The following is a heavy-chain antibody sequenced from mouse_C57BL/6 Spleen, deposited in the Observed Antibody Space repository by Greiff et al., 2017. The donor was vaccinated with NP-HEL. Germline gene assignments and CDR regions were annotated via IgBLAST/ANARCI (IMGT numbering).Heavy chain of an antibody. CDR2: IYPRSGNT. Sequence: QVQLQQSGAELARPGASVKLSCKASGYTFTSYGISWVKQRTGQGLEWIGEIYPRSGNTYYNEKFKGKATLTADKSSSTAYMELRSLTSEDSAVYFCARKGLYYDSYWYFDVWGTGTTVTVSS. CDR3: ARKGLYYDSYWYFDV. J-gene: IGHJ1*03. V-gene: IGHV1-81*01. CDR1: GYTFTSYG. D-gene: IGHD2-4*01.